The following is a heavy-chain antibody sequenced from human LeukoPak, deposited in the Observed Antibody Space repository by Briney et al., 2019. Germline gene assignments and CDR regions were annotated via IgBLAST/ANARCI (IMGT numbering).Heavy chain of an antibody. CDR2: IYWDDNT. V-gene: IGHV2-5*02. J-gene: IGHJ4*02. CDR1: GFSLSTSGVG. CDR3: AHYGDYRFMYYFDH. Sequence: SGPTLVNPTQTLTLTCTFSGFSLSTSGVGVGWIRQPPGKALEWLALIYWDDNTPYSPSLKSRLTITKDTSKNQVVLTMTNMDPVDTATYYCAHYGDYRFMYYFDHWGQGTLVTVSS. D-gene: IGHD4-17*01.